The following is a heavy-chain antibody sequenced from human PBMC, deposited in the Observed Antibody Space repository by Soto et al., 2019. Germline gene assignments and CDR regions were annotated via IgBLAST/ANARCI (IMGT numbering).Heavy chain of an antibody. V-gene: IGHV3-23*01. Sequence: EVQLLESGGGLVQPGGSLRLSCAASGFTFSSYSMSWVRQAPGKGLEWVSAISGSGGSTYYADSVKGRFSISRDNSKNRLYLQMNSLRAEDTAVYYCAKDDLERDYFDYWGQGNLVPVPS. J-gene: IGHJ4*02. D-gene: IGHD1-1*01. CDR1: GFTFSSYS. CDR3: AKDDLERDYFDY. CDR2: ISGSGGST.